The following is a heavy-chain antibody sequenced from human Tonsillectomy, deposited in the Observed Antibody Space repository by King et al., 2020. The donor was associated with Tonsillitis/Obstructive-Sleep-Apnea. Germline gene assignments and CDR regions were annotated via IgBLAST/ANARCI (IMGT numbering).Heavy chain of an antibody. V-gene: IGHV5-10-1*01. CDR2: IDPSDSYT. Sequence: QLVQSGAEVKKPGESLRISCKGSGYSFTSYWITWGRQMPGKGLEWMGRIDPSDSYTNYSPPVQGHVTISADKSITTAYLQWSSLKASDTALYYCASHIYDYLTGYPWGQGTPVTVSS. CDR1: GYSFTSYW. CDR3: ASHIYDYLTGYP. J-gene: IGHJ5*02. D-gene: IGHD3-9*01.